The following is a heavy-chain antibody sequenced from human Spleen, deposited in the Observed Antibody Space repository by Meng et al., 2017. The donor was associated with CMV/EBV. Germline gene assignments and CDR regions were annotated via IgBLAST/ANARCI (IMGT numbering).Heavy chain of an antibody. V-gene: IGHV4-39*07. J-gene: IGHJ4*02. CDR3: ARGPGDVVLPAATNYFDY. CDR2: MYYSGST. D-gene: IGHD2-2*01. Sequence: GSLRLSCNVSGGSISSGSYYWGWIRQPPGKGLEWIGSMYYSGSTYYNPSLKSRVTISVDTSKNYFSLKLSSMTAADTAVYYCARGPGDVVLPAATNYFDYWGQGTVVTVSS. CDR1: GGSISSGSYY.